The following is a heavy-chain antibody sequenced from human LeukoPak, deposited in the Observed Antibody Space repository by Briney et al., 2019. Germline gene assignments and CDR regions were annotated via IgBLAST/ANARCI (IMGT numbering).Heavy chain of an antibody. V-gene: IGHV1-18*01. J-gene: IGHJ4*02. CDR1: GYTFTSYD. CDR3: ARLYDYVWGSYRYPLDY. Sequence: ASVKVSCKASGYTFTSYDISWVRQAPGQGLEWMGWISAYNGNTNYAQKLQGRVTMTTDTSTSTAYMELRSLRSDDTAVYYCARLYDYVWGSYRYPLDYWGQGTLVTVSS. D-gene: IGHD3-16*02. CDR2: ISAYNGNT.